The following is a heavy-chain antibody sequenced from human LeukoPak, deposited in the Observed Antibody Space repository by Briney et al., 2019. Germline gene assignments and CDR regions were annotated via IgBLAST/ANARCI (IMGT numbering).Heavy chain of an antibody. D-gene: IGHD1-1*01. J-gene: IGHJ4*02. CDR3: AREKAYDTTGHDY. Sequence: GGSLRLSCAASGFKFSDYYMSWIRQAPGKGLECVSYISSSGSAKYYADSVKGRFSISRDNAKNSLYLQINRLWAIDPGVYYCAREKAYDTTGHDYWGQGTLVTVSS. CDR2: ISSSGSAK. V-gene: IGHV3-11*04. CDR1: GFKFSDYY.